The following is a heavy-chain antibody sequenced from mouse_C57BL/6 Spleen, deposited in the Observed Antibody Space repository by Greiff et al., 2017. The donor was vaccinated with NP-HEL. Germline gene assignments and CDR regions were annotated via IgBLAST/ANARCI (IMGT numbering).Heavy chain of an antibody. CDR3: TNYYGSSYWYFDV. J-gene: IGHJ1*03. D-gene: IGHD1-1*01. CDR2: IDPETGGT. Sequence: QVHVKQSGAELVRPGASVTLSCKASGYPFTDYEMHWVKQTPVHGLEWIGAIDPETGGTAYNQKFKGKAILTADKSSSTAYMELRSLTSEDSAVYYCTNYYGSSYWYFDVWGTGTTVTVSS. V-gene: IGHV1-15*01. CDR1: GYPFTDYE.